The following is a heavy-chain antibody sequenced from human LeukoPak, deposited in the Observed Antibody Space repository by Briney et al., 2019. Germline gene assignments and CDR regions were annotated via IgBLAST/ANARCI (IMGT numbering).Heavy chain of an antibody. CDR1: GFTFSSYW. J-gene: IGHJ4*02. D-gene: IGHD1-26*01. Sequence: GGTLRLSCAPSGFTFSSYWMSWVRQAPGKGLECVADIKQDGSEENFVDSVKGRFTISRDNAKKSLYLHMNSLRAEDTAVYYCARGSSAGASLRHDYWGQGTLVTVSS. CDR3: ARGSSAGASLRHDY. CDR2: IKQDGSEE. V-gene: IGHV3-7*01.